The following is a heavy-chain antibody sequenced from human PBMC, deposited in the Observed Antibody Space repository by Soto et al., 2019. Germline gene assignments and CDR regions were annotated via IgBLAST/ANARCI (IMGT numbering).Heavy chain of an antibody. V-gene: IGHV3-53*01. Sequence: GGSLRLSCSVSGFTVGASYMGWVRQAPGEGLEWVSVLYSGGGAYYADSVKGRFTVSRDGSKNILFLQMDSLRVEDTAVYYCARLPTPSATFDYWGQGTLVTVSS. CDR2: LYSGGGA. CDR1: GFTVGASY. D-gene: IGHD2-15*01. CDR3: ARLPTPSATFDY. J-gene: IGHJ4*02.